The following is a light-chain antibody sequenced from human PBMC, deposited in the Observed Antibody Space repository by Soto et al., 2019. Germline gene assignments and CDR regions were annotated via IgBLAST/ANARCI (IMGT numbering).Light chain of an antibody. CDR2: AVS. Sequence: EIVLTQSPGTLSLSPGERATLSCRASQSVSDYLAWYQQKPGQAPRLLIYAVSSRATGIPDRFSGSGSGTDFTLTINRLEPEDFALYYCQQYSIFALSVGGGTKVEIK. CDR1: QSVSDY. J-gene: IGKJ4*01. CDR3: QQYSIFALS. V-gene: IGKV3-20*01.